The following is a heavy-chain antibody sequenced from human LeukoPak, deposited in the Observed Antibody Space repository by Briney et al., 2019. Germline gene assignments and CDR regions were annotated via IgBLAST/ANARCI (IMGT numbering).Heavy chain of an antibody. CDR2: ISGSGGGT. D-gene: IGHD3-22*01. CDR3: AKDPRLALYYDSSGYYDY. V-gene: IGHV3-23*01. CDR1: GTTLSNYA. J-gene: IGHJ4*02. Sequence: PGGSLRLSCAVSGTTLSNYAMSWVRQAPGKGLEWVAGISGSGGGTHYADSAKGRFTISRDNSKNTLYLQMNSLRAEDTAVYYCAKDPRLALYYDSSGYYDYWGQGTLVTVSS.